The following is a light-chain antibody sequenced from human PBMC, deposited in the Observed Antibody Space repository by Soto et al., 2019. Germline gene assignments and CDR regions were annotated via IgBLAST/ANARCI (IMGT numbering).Light chain of an antibody. Sequence: AIQLTQSPSSLSASVGDRVTITCRASQGISSALAWYQQKPGRAPKLLIYDASSLESGVPSRFSGSGSGTDFTLTISSLQPEDFATYYCQQFNSYGYTFGQGTKLEIK. CDR3: QQFNSYGYT. V-gene: IGKV1-13*02. J-gene: IGKJ2*01. CDR1: QGISSA. CDR2: DAS.